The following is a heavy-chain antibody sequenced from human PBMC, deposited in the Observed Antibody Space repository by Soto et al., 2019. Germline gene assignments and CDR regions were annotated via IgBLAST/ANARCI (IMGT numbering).Heavy chain of an antibody. D-gene: IGHD1-26*01. V-gene: IGHV3-48*03. J-gene: IGHJ4*02. CDR3: TRDRSGSSLKRADY. CDR1: GFTFSSYE. Sequence: GGSLRLSCAASGFTFSSYEMDWVRQAPGKGLEWAAYISDRGTNINYVDSVKGRFTISRDNAKSSLYLQMNSLRAEDTAVYFCTRDRSGSSLKRADYWGQGTLVTVSS. CDR2: ISDRGTNI.